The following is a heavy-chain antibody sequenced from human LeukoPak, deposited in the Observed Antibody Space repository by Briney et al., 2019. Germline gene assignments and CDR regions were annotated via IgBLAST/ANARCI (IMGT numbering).Heavy chain of an antibody. V-gene: IGHV4-61*02. CDR2: IYTSGST. CDR3: AARGDYFMGRVY. CDR1: GGSISSGSYY. D-gene: IGHD4-17*01. J-gene: IGHJ4*02. Sequence: SETLSLTCAVSGGSISSGSYYWSWIRQPAGKGLEWIGRIYTSGSTNYNPSLKSRVTISVDTSKNQFSLKLSSVTAADTAVYYCAARGDYFMGRVYWGQGTLVTVSS.